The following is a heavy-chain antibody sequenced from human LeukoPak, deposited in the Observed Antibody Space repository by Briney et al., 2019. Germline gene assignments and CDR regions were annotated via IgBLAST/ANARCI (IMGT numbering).Heavy chain of an antibody. Sequence: GASVKVSCKAAGYTFTNYGISWVRQAPGQGLECMGWISAHNGNTNYAQKVQGRVTMTTDTSTSTAYMELRSLRSDDTAVYYCARGIISTPVYGMDVWGRGTTVTVSS. D-gene: IGHD3-10*01. CDR2: ISAHNGNT. CDR1: GYTFTNYG. J-gene: IGHJ6*02. V-gene: IGHV1-18*01. CDR3: ARGIISTPVYGMDV.